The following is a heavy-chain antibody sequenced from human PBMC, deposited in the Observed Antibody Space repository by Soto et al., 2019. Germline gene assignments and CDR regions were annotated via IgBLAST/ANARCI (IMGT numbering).Heavy chain of an antibody. CDR3: VVPIWGSYCLRNHVMDV. Sequence: SVQVSCKASGGTLTISSHGISWVRQAHGQGLEWMGGIIAMFGTANYAQKFQGRVTITADESTSTAYMELSSLRSEDTAVYYCVVPIWGSYCLRNHVMDVWGQGTAGTVAS. CDR2: IIAMFGTA. J-gene: IGHJ6*02. D-gene: IGHD3-16*02. CDR1: GGTLTISSHG. V-gene: IGHV1-69*13.